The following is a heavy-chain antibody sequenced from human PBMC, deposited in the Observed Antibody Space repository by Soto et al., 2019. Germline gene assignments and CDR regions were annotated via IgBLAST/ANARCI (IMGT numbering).Heavy chain of an antibody. D-gene: IGHD2-21*02. Sequence: GGSLRLSCAASGFTFSSYSMNWVRQAPGKGLEWVSSISSSSYIYYADSVKGRFTISRDNAKNSLYLQMNSLRAEDTAVYYCARARYYCGGDCYKYYFDYWGQGTLVTVSS. CDR3: ARARYYCGGDCYKYYFDY. CDR1: GFTFSSYS. CDR2: ISSSSYI. V-gene: IGHV3-21*01. J-gene: IGHJ4*02.